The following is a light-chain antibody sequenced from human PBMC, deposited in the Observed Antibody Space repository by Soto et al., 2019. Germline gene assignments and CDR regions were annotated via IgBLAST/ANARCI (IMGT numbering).Light chain of an antibody. V-gene: IGKV1-9*01. Sequence: DIHLTQSPDFLSASIGDKVTITCRASQGITNHLAWYQQKPGKPPNRLIYSASTLQRGVPSRFSGSGSGTEFTLTINSLQPEDFATYFCQQINNYPVTFGGGTKVEIQ. J-gene: IGKJ4*01. CDR3: QQINNYPVT. CDR1: QGITNH. CDR2: SAS.